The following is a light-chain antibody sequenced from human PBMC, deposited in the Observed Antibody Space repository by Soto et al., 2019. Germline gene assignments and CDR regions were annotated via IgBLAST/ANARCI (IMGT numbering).Light chain of an antibody. CDR3: CSYAGTSIFYV. V-gene: IGLV2-23*01. Sequence: QSVLTQPASVSGSPGQSITISCTGTSSDVGSYNLVSWYQQHPGKAPKLMIYEGSKRPSGVSDRFSGSKSGNTASLTVSGLQADDEADYYCCSYAGTSIFYVFGSGTKVTVL. CDR1: SSDVGSYNL. J-gene: IGLJ1*01. CDR2: EGS.